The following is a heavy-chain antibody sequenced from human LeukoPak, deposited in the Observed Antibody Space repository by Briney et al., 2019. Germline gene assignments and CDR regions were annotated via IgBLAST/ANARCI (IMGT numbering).Heavy chain of an antibody. CDR2: ISGSGGST. J-gene: IGHJ6*04. D-gene: IGHD6-6*01. CDR1: GFTFSSYA. Sequence: GGSLRLSCAASGFTFSSYAMSWVRQAPGKGLEWVSAISGSGGSTYYADSVKGRFTISRDNSKNTLYLQMNGPRAEDTAIYYCAKGHSSSWYGTDVWGKGTTVTVSS. V-gene: IGHV3-23*01. CDR3: AKGHSSSWYGTDV.